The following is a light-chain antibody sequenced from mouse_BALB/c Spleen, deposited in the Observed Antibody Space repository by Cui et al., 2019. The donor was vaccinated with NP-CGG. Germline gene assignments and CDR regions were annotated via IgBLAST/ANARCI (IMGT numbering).Light chain of an antibody. Sequence: QTVVTQEFVLTTSPGETVTLTCRSSTGAVTSNNYANWVQEKPDHLFTGLIGGTNNRAPGVPARFSGSLIGDKAALTITGVQTEDEAIYFCALWYSNHWVFGGGTKLTVL. CDR2: GTN. CDR1: TGAVTSNNY. J-gene: IGLJ1*01. V-gene: IGLV1*01. CDR3: ALWYSNHWV.